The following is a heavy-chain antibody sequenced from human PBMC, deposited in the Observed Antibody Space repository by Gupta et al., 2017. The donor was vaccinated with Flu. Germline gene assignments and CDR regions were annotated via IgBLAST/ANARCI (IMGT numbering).Heavy chain of an antibody. J-gene: IGHJ3*02. V-gene: IGHV3-23*01. CDR2: LSGGGGST. D-gene: IGHD2-21*01. Sequence: QAPGKGLEWVSALSGGGGSTWFADSVKGRFTISRDNSKNILYLQMNSLRAEDTAVYYCAKSRESLPPGDGFDIWGQGTMVSVSS. CDR3: AKSRESLPPGDGFDI.